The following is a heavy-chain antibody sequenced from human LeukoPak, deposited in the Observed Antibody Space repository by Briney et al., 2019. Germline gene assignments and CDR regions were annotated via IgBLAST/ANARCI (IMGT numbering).Heavy chain of an antibody. Sequence: PGGSLRLSCAASGFTFSNNYMSCVRQAPGKGLEWVSVLYIDGNTYYADSVKGRFTISTDNSKNTLYLQMSSLRVEDTAVYYCAGDQWLALQHWGQGTLVTVSS. CDR3: AGDQWLALQH. CDR2: LYIDGNT. CDR1: GFTFSNNY. J-gene: IGHJ1*01. D-gene: IGHD6-19*01. V-gene: IGHV3-53*01.